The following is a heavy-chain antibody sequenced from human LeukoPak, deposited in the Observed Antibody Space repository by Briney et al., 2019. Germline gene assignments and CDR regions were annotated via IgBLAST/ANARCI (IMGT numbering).Heavy chain of an antibody. V-gene: IGHV3-23*01. D-gene: IGHD3-10*01. CDR2: ISGSGAGT. J-gene: IGHJ4*02. CDR3: ARGGTLGQLPYYFDY. Sequence: GGSLRLSCAASGSTFSNYAMNWVRQAPGKGLEWVSDISGSGAGTYYADSVRGPFTISRDNSKNTLYLQMNNLRAEDTAVYYCARGGTLGQLPYYFDYWGQGTLVTVSS. CDR1: GSTFSNYA.